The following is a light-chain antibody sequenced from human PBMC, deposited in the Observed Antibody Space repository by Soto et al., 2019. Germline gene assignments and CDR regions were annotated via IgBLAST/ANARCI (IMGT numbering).Light chain of an antibody. CDR3: HKYNGDPL. J-gene: IGKJ4*01. CDR2: LAS. V-gene: IGKV1-27*01. CDR1: QGISTY. Sequence: DIQRTQSPSSLSASVGDRVTITCRTSQGISTYLARYQQKSGKAPKLLIYLASTSRSGVSSRFSGSRSGTDFTLTISSLQPEHVATFYCHKYNGDPLFGGGTKVDIK.